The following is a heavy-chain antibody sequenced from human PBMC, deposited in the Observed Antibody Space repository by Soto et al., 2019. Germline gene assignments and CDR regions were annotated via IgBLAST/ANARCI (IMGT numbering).Heavy chain of an antibody. CDR3: ARVPPGGYSGYDSAFDI. Sequence: SKTLSLTCTVSGGSINNGDYYWSWIRQPPEKGLEWIGYIYYSGSTYYNPSLKSRVTISVDTSMNQFSLYLQMNSLRAEDTALYYCARVPPGGYSGYDSAFDIWGQGTMVTVSS. V-gene: IGHV4-30-4*01. CDR1: GGSINNGDYY. D-gene: IGHD5-12*01. J-gene: IGHJ3*02. CDR2: IYYSGST.